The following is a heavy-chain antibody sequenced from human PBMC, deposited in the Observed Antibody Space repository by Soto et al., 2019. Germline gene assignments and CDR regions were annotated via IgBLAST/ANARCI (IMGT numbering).Heavy chain of an antibody. D-gene: IGHD2-8*01. CDR3: ARKSDSSPVPEADGV. Sequence: EVQLVETGGGLIQPGGSLRLSCAASGFSVGSNYMTWVRQSPGKGLEWVSLIYSNGDTDYADSVKGRFSISRDNFKNTLYLQMNNLRAEDTDVYHCARKSDSSPVPEADGVWGRGTLVTVSS. J-gene: IGHJ4*02. CDR2: IYSNGDT. CDR1: GFSVGSNY. V-gene: IGHV3-53*02.